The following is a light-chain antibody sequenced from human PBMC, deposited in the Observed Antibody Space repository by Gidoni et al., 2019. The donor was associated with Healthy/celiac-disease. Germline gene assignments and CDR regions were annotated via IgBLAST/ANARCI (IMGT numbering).Light chain of an antibody. Sequence: DVVMTQSPLSLPVTLGQPASISCRSSKSLVYSDGNTYLNWFQQRPGQSPRRLIYKVSNRDSGVPDRFSGSGSGTDFTLKISRVEAEDVGVYYCMQGTHWPLWTFGQGTKVEIK. J-gene: IGKJ1*01. CDR2: KVS. CDR1: KSLVYSDGNTY. V-gene: IGKV2-30*01. CDR3: MQGTHWPLWT.